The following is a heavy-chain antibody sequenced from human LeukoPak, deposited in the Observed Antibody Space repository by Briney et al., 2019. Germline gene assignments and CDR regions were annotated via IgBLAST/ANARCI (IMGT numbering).Heavy chain of an antibody. J-gene: IGHJ4*02. V-gene: IGHV3-74*01. CDR3: VSFYETY. CDR2: ITSDGSWT. Sequence: GGSLRLSCAASGNYWMHWVRQAPGKGLVWVSHITSDGSWTSYADSVKGQFTISKDNAKNTVYLQMNNLRAEDTAVYYCVSFYETYWGRGTLVTVSS. CDR1: GNYW. D-gene: IGHD2-2*01.